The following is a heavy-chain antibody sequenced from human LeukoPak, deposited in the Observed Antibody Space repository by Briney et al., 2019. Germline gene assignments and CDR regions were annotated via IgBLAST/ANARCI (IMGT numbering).Heavy chain of an antibody. CDR1: GYTFTGYY. CDR3: ARYGSSSWYDKYFQH. J-gene: IGHJ1*01. D-gene: IGHD6-13*01. CDR2: INPSGGST. V-gene: IGHV1-2*02. Sequence: ASVKVSCKASGYTFTGYYIHWVRQAPGQGLEWMGLINPSGGSTNYAQKFQGRVTMTRDTSISTAYMELSRLRSDDTAVYYCARYGSSSWYDKYFQHWGQGTLVTVSS.